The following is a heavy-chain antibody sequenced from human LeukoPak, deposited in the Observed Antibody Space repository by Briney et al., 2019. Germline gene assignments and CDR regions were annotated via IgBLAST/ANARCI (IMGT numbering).Heavy chain of an antibody. CDR1: GFTFSSYW. Sequence: GSLRLSCAASGFTFSSYWMSWVRQAPGKGLEWVANIKQDGSEKYYVDSVKGRFTISRDNAKNSLYLQMNSLRAEDTAVYYCAREYGDYDLGYYFDYWGQGTLVTVSS. J-gene: IGHJ4*02. D-gene: IGHD4-17*01. V-gene: IGHV3-7*03. CDR3: AREYGDYDLGYYFDY. CDR2: IKQDGSEK.